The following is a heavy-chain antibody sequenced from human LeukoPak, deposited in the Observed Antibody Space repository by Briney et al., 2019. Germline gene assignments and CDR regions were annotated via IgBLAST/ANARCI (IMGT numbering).Heavy chain of an antibody. D-gene: IGHD4-17*01. V-gene: IGHV1-2*02. CDR3: AREKRVTTYWFDP. CDR1: GYTFTGYY. CDR2: INPNSGGT. Sequence: GASVKVSCKASGYTFTGYYMHWVRQAPGQGLEWMGWINPNSGGTNYAQKFQGRVTMTRDTSISTAYMELSRLRSDDTAVYYCAREKRVTTYWFDPWGQGTLVTVSS. J-gene: IGHJ5*02.